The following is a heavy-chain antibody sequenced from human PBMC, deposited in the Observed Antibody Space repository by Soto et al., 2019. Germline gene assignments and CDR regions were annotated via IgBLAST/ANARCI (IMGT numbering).Heavy chain of an antibody. CDR2: ISSNSDTT. CDR3: AHPRGYGVFDAVDI. Sequence: PAETLTLSCAASGFLFSTYSMNWFLPPPRGGLEWVSAISSNSDTTFYAESVRGRFTISRDNSVNTLYLQMSRLRTEDTAVYYCAHPRGYGVFDAVDIWGQGTMVTVS. CDR1: GFLFSTYS. V-gene: IGHV3-23*01. J-gene: IGHJ3*02. D-gene: IGHD4-17*01.